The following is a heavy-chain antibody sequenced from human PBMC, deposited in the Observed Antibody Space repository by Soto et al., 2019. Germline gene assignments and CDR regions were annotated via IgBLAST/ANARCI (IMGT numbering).Heavy chain of an antibody. Sequence: QVQLVQSGAEEKKPGASVKVSCKASGYTFTSYAMHWVRQAPGQRLEWMGWINAGNGNTKYSQKFQGRVTINRDTSASTAYMELSSLRSEDTAVYYCARSSGWYVWFDPWGQGTLVTVSS. J-gene: IGHJ5*02. D-gene: IGHD6-13*01. CDR3: ARSSGWYVWFDP. CDR1: GYTFTSYA. CDR2: INAGNGNT. V-gene: IGHV1-3*05.